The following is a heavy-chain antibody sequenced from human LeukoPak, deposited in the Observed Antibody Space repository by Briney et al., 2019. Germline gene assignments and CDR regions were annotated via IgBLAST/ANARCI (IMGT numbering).Heavy chain of an antibody. CDR3: AKRKTGTIDY. Sequence: GGSLRLSCAASGFSFSSYGMHWVRQAPGKGLEWVAVISFDGTIKEYAESVKGRFTISRDDSRKTVYLQMNSLRPDDTALYYCAKRKTGTIDYSGQGTLVTVSS. D-gene: IGHD1-7*01. CDR2: ISFDGTIK. V-gene: IGHV3-30*18. J-gene: IGHJ4*02. CDR1: GFSFSSYG.